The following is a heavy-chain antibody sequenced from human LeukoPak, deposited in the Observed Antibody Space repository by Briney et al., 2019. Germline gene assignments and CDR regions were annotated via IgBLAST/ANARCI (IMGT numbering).Heavy chain of an antibody. CDR1: GGSISSYY. Sequence: SETLSLTCTVSGGSISSYYWSWIRQPPGKGLEWIGYIYYSGSTNYNPSLKSRVTISVDTSKNQFSLKLSSVTAADTAVYCCARGRPDSSGYGVFDYWGQGTLVTVSS. V-gene: IGHV4-59*01. CDR3: ARGRPDSSGYGVFDY. J-gene: IGHJ4*02. CDR2: IYYSGST. D-gene: IGHD3-22*01.